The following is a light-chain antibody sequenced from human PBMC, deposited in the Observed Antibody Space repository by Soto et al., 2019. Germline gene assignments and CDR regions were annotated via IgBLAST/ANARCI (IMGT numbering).Light chain of an antibody. CDR2: DAL. V-gene: IGKV3-15*01. CDR1: QSVSGN. Sequence: EIVMTQSPATLSVSPGERATLSCRASQSVSGNLAWYQQKPGQAPRLLIFDALTRATGIPGRFSGSGSGTEFTLTISSLLSEDFALYYCQQYNLWPLTFGGGTRVEIK. J-gene: IGKJ4*01. CDR3: QQYNLWPLT.